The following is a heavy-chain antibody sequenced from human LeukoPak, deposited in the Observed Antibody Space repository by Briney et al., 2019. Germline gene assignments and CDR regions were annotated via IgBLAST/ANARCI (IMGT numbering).Heavy chain of an antibody. Sequence: GGSLRLSCAASGFTFSSYSMNWVRQAPGKGLEWVSYISSTNHYTYYADSVKGRFTISRDNAKNSLYLQMNSLRAEDTAVYYCARGRSGWYEDFWGQGTLVTVSS. CDR3: ARGRSGWYEDF. CDR2: ISSTNHYT. CDR1: GFTFSSYS. J-gene: IGHJ4*02. D-gene: IGHD6-19*01. V-gene: IGHV3-21*01.